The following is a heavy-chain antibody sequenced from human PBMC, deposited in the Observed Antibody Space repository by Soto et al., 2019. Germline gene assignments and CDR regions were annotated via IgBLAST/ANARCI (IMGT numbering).Heavy chain of an antibody. CDR1: GFTFNTYT. Sequence: GGSLRLSCAASGFTFNTYTMSWVRQAPGKGLEWVSSISDSGFTTYSGDSVEGRFTISRGTSKNTLYLQMNSLRAEDTALYYCAKDLRSYGSGRPTQFGSWGQGTLVTGSS. D-gene: IGHD3-10*01. CDR2: ISDSGFTT. V-gene: IGHV3-23*01. J-gene: IGHJ4*02. CDR3: AKDLRSYGSGRPTQFGS.